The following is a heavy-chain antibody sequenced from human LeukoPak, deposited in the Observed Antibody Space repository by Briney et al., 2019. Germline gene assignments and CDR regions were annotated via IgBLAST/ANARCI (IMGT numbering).Heavy chain of an antibody. Sequence: GGSLRLSCSASGFIVSSDSMSWVRQAPGKGLEWVSGIYSGDSTYYADSVKGRFTISRDNSKNTLYLQMNSLRAEDTAVYYCAKLGGVLWFGELLFVDYWGQGTLVTVSS. V-gene: IGHV3-53*01. CDR3: AKLGGVLWFGELLFVDY. CDR1: GFIVSSDS. CDR2: IYSGDST. J-gene: IGHJ4*02. D-gene: IGHD3-10*01.